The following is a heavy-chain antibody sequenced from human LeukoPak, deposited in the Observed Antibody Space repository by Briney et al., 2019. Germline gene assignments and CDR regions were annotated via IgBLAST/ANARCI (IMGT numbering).Heavy chain of an antibody. CDR2: IYSGGST. V-gene: IGHV3-NL1*01. CDR3: ARDRNTGYGMDV. D-gene: IGHD2-8*02. Sequence: GGSLRLSCAASGFTFSSYGMHWVRQAPGKGLEWVSVIYSGGSTYYADSVKGRFTISRDNSKNTLYLQMNSLRAEDTAMYYCARDRNTGYGMDVWGQGTTVTVSS. CDR1: GFTFSSYG. J-gene: IGHJ6*02.